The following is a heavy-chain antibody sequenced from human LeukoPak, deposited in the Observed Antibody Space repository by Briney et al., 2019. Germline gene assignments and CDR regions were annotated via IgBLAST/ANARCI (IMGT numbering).Heavy chain of an antibody. V-gene: IGHV3-21*01. CDR1: GFTFSSYS. D-gene: IGHD3-22*01. J-gene: IGHJ4*02. CDR2: ISRSGSYI. Sequence: GGSLRLSCAASGFTFSSYSMNWVRQAPGKGLEWVSSISRSGSYIYYADSVKGRFTISRDNAKNSLYLQMNSLRAEETAVYYCARVQGYYDSSGYYYSNFDYWGQGTLVTVSS. CDR3: ARVQGYYDSSGYYYSNFDY.